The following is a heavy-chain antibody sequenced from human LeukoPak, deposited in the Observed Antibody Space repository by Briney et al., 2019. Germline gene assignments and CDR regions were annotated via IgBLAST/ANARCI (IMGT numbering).Heavy chain of an antibody. Sequence: DPSKTLSLTCTVSGGSISSSSYYWGWIRQPPGKGLEWIGSIYYRGSTYNNPSLKSRVTISVDTAKNQFSLKLSSVTAADTAVYYCARRGPLLVTFSRYKGSLDYWGQGTLVTVSS. CDR3: ARRGPLLVTFSRYKGSLDY. CDR1: GGSISSSSYY. V-gene: IGHV4-39*01. J-gene: IGHJ4*02. CDR2: IYYRGST. D-gene: IGHD1-1*01.